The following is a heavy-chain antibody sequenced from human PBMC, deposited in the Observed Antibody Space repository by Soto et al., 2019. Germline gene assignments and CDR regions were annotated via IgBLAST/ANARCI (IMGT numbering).Heavy chain of an antibody. CDR2: IYYSGST. J-gene: IGHJ4*02. V-gene: IGHV4-39*01. Sequence: PSETLSLTCTVSGGSISSSSYYWGWIRQPPGKGLEWIGSIYYSGSTYYNPSLKSRVTISVDTSKNQFSLKLSSVTAADTAVYYCARTSDYPGVDYWGQGTLVTVSS. CDR1: GGSISSSSYY. D-gene: IGHD5-12*01. CDR3: ARTSDYPGVDY.